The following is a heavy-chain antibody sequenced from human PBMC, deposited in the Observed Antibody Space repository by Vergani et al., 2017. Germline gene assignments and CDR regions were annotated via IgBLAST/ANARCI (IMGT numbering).Heavy chain of an antibody. V-gene: IGHV4-4*03. CDR3: VGAQGVDVPHDKRGYFFYGMEV. J-gene: IGHJ6*02. D-gene: IGHD3-16*01. CDR2: IYYTGIT. CDR1: GVSIKSGFW. Sequence: VQLQESGPGLVKPPGTLSLTCAVSGVSIKSGFWWNWVRQPPGKGLEWIGEIYYTGITTYNSSLQSRVSMAVDTSKNQFSLNLTSVTAAETAMYYCVGAQGVDVPHDKRGYFFYGMEVGGQGTTVTVSS.